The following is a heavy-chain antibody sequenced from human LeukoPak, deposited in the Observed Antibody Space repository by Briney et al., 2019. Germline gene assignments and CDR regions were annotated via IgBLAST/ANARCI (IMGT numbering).Heavy chain of an antibody. D-gene: IGHD4-23*01. Sequence: GRSLRLSCAASGFTFSSYGMHWVRQAPGKGLEWVAVISDDGNNKYYADSVKGRFTISRDNSKNTLYLQMNSLRAEDTAVYYCAREDDYGGNSRAFDIWGQGTMVTVSS. J-gene: IGHJ3*02. V-gene: IGHV3-30*03. CDR2: ISDDGNNK. CDR3: AREDDYGGNSRAFDI. CDR1: GFTFSSYG.